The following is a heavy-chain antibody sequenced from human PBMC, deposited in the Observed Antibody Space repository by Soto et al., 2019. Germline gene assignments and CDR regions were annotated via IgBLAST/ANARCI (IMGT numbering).Heavy chain of an antibody. CDR2: INHSGST. V-gene: IGHV4-34*01. CDR1: GGSFSGYY. D-gene: IGHD1-26*01. CDR3: ARGPPRWSR. Sequence: PSETLSLTCAVYGGSFSGYYWSWIRQPPGKGLEWIGEINHSGSTNYNPSLKSRVTISVDTSKSQFSLKLSSVTAADTAVYYCARGPPRWSRWGQGTLVTVSS. J-gene: IGHJ4*02.